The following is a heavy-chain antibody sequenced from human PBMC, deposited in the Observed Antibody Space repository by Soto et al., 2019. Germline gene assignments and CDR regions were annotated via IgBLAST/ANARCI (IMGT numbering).Heavy chain of an antibody. J-gene: IGHJ4*02. CDR2: IYYSGST. D-gene: IGHD5-18*01. CDR1: GGSISSGDYY. Sequence: PSETLSLTCTVSGGSISSGDYYWSWIRQPPGKGLEWIGYIYYSGSTYYNPSLKSRVTISVDTSKNQFSLKLSSVTSADTAVYYCARYDTAMALFRDYWGRGTLVTVSS. V-gene: IGHV4-30-4*01. CDR3: ARYDTAMALFRDY.